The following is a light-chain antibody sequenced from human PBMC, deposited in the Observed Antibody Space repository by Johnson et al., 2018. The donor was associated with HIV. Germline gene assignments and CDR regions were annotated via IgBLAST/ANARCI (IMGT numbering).Light chain of an antibody. J-gene: IGLJ1*01. CDR1: SSNIGNNY. CDR2: END. CDR3: GRWDDSLSTYV. V-gene: IGLV1-51*01. Sequence: QSVLTQPPSVSAAPGQKVTISCSGSSSNIGNNYVSWYQQLPGTAPKLLIYENDKRPSGIPDRFSASKSGTSATLDITGLQTGDEGDYYCGRWDDSLSTYVFGTGTKVTVL.